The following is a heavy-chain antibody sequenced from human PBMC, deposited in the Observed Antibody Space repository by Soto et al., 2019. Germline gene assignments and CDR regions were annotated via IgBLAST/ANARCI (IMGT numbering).Heavy chain of an antibody. J-gene: IGHJ6*03. CDR3: ATVKYDFWSGYRRRVSLPYYYMDV. CDR1: GYTLTELS. V-gene: IGHV1-24*01. D-gene: IGHD3-3*01. Sequence: ASVKVSCKVSGYTLTELSMHWVRQAPGKGLEWMGGFDPEDGETIYAQKFQGRVTMTEDTSTDTAYMELSSLRSEDTAVYYCATVKYDFWSGYRRRVSLPYYYMDVWGKGTTVTVSS. CDR2: FDPEDGET.